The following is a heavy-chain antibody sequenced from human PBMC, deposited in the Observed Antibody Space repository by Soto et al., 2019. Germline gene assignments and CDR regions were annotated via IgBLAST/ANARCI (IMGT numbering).Heavy chain of an antibody. D-gene: IGHD6-13*01. Sequence: SETLSLTCTVSGGSITSSEYYWAWIRQPPGKGLQFVGTIYYSGSSYSNPSLKSRLSMSVDTSKNQFSLTMKSVTAADTGVYYCARPEIAAAGKIDYWGQGTLVTVSS. CDR3: ARPEIAAAGKIDY. CDR2: IYYSGSS. CDR1: GGSITSSEYY. V-gene: IGHV4-39*01. J-gene: IGHJ4*02.